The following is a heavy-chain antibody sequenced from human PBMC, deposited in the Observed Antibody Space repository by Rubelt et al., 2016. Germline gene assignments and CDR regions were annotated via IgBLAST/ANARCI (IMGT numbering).Heavy chain of an antibody. Sequence: QLQLQESGPGLVKPSETLSLTCTVSGGSISSSSYYWGWIRQPPGKGLEWIGSIYYSGSTYYNPSLKSRVTISVDTSKNQFSLKLSSVTAADTAVYYCARGRLIAVGVTKGRSWFDPWGQGSLVTVSS. J-gene: IGHJ5*02. V-gene: IGHV4-39*01. CDR3: ARGRLIAVGVTKGRSWFDP. D-gene: IGHD6-19*01. CDR2: IYYSGST. CDR1: GGSISSSSYY.